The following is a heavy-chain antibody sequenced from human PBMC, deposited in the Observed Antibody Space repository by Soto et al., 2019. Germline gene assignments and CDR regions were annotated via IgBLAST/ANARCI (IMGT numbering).Heavy chain of an antibody. Sequence: QVQLVESGGGVVQPGRSLRPSCAASGFTFSSYGMHGVRQAPGKGLEWVAVISYDGSNKYYADSVKGRFTISRDNSKNTLYLQMNSLRAEDTAVYYCAKDVVVGATTGLGDYYYYYGMDVWGQGTTVTVSS. CDR1: GFTFSSYG. CDR2: ISYDGSNK. V-gene: IGHV3-30*18. J-gene: IGHJ6*02. CDR3: AKDVVVGATTGLGDYYYYYGMDV. D-gene: IGHD1-26*01.